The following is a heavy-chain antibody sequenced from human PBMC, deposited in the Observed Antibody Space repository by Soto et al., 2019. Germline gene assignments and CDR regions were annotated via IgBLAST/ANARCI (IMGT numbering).Heavy chain of an antibody. J-gene: IGHJ4*02. CDR1: GFTFRTYG. D-gene: IGHD6-13*01. V-gene: IGHV3-21*01. CDR2: ISSSGSFI. CDR3: AREPEGIAAALDY. Sequence: EVQLVESGGGLVKPGGSLRLSCAASGFTFRTYGMNWVRRAPGGGLEWVASISSSGSFIYYADSVKGRFTISRDDAEKSLYLQMNSLRVEDTALYYRAREPEGIAAALDYWGRGTLVTVSS.